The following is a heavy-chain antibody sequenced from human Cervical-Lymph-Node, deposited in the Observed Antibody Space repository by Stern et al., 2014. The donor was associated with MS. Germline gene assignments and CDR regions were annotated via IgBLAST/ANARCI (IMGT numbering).Heavy chain of an antibody. CDR3: ASSGFGYGRQANFDN. D-gene: IGHD5-18*01. J-gene: IGHJ4*02. V-gene: IGHV4-30-4*08. Sequence: QLQLQESGPGLVKPSQTLSLTCTVSGGSIRNGDYYWNWIRQPPGRGLEWIGYIFYTGSTYYNPSPKGRVTISVDTSKNQISLNLSSVTAADTAVYFCASSGFGYGRQANFDNWGQGALVTVSS. CDR1: GGSIRNGDYY. CDR2: IFYTGST.